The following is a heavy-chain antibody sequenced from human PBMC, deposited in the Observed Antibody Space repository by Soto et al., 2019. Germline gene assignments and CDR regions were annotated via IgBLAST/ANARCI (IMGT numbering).Heavy chain of an antibody. CDR1: GFIFSDYA. J-gene: IGHJ2*01. V-gene: IGHV3-9*01. Sequence: EVQLVESGGGLVQPGRSLRLSCAASGFIFSDYAMHWVRQVTGKGLEWVSGISWNSGRIGYADSVKGRFTISRDNAKNSLYLQVNSLRAEDTAMYYCAKERYGDGDWYFDLWGRGTLVTVSS. CDR2: ISWNSGRI. CDR3: AKERYGDGDWYFDL. D-gene: IGHD4-17*01.